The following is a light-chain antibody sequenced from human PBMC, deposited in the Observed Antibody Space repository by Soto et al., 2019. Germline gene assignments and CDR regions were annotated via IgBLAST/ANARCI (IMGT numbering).Light chain of an antibody. CDR3: QQRINWPLT. CDR1: QSVNSY. CDR2: DAS. V-gene: IGKV3-11*01. Sequence: EIVLTQSPATLSSSPGERATLSCRTSQSVNSYLAWYQQRPGQAPRLLIYDASNRASGIPARFSGSGSGTDFTLTISSLEPEDFAVYYCQQRINWPLTFGQGTKV. J-gene: IGKJ1*01.